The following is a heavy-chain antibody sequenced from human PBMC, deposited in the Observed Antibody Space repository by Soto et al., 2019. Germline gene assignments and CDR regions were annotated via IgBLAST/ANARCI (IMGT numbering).Heavy chain of an antibody. Sequence: QLLLQESGPGLVKPSETLSLTCIVSGDSISSSGYYWGWIRQPLGKGLEWIGRIYYSGSTYYNPSLKSRVTIPVETSTIHFSLRLSSVTAADTAVYYCARLRLAGTEYFQHWGQGTLVTVSS. CDR3: ARLRLAGTEYFQH. J-gene: IGHJ1*01. V-gene: IGHV4-39*01. CDR2: IYYSGST. CDR1: GDSISSSGYY. D-gene: IGHD6-19*01.